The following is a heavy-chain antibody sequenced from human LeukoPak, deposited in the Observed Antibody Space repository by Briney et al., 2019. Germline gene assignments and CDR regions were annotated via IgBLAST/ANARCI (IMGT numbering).Heavy chain of an antibody. D-gene: IGHD1-26*01. J-gene: IGHJ4*02. V-gene: IGHV1-46*01. CDR1: GYTFTSYH. CDR3: ARELSPSGNYDC. CDR2: INPSGGST. Sequence: ASVKVSCKASGYTFTSYHMHWVRQAPGQGVEWMGIINPSGGSTSYAQKFQGRVTVTRDTSTSTVYMELSSLRSEGTAVYYCARELSPSGNYDCWGQGTLVTVSS.